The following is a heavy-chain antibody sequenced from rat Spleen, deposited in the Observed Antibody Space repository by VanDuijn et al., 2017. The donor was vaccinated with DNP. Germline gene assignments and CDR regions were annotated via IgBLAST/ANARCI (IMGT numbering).Heavy chain of an antibody. Sequence: QVQLKESGPGLVQPSQTLSLTCSVSGLSLTSNSISWIRQPPGKGLEWIAAMSSGGSTYYNSALKSRLSISRDTSKSQVFLKMNSPQTEDTAIYFCTRGSMMGIRGFAYWGQGTPVTVSS. CDR2: MSSGGST. CDR1: GLSLTSNS. CDR3: TRGSMMGIRGFAY. V-gene: IGHV2-6*01. J-gene: IGHJ3*01. D-gene: IGHD1-12*03.